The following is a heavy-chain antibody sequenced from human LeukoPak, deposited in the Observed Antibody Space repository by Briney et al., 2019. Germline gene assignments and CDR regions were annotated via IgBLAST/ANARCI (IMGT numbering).Heavy chain of an antibody. J-gene: IGHJ5*02. CDR1: GGSISSGGYS. CDR2: IYYSGTT. CDR3: ATMRSNNWYDLWFDP. Sequence: PSETLSLTCAVSGGSISSGGYSWSWIRQPPGKGLEWIGYIYYSGTTNYNPSLRSRVTISADTFENQVSLKLTSVTAADTAVYYCATMRSNNWYDLWFDPWGQGSLVTVSS. D-gene: IGHD1-1*01. V-gene: IGHV4-61*08.